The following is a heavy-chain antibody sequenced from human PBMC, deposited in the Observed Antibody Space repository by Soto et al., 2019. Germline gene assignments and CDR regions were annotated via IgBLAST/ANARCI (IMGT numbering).Heavy chain of an antibody. D-gene: IGHD2-15*01. CDR3: ARDGLGYCSGGSCFAFDI. J-gene: IGHJ3*02. CDR1: GFTFSSYS. V-gene: IGHV3-21*01. Sequence: GGSLRLSCAASGFTFSSYSMNWVRQAPGKGLEWVSSISSSSSYIYYEDSVKGRFTISRDNAKNSLYLQMNSLRAEDTAVYYGARDGLGYCSGGSCFAFDIWGQGTMVTVSS. CDR2: ISSSSSYI.